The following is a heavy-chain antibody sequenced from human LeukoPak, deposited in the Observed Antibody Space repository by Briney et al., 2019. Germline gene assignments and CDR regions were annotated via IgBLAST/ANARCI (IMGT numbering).Heavy chain of an antibody. Sequence: PGGSLRLSCAASVFTFSSHTINWVRQAPGKGREWVSSISSSSSYIYYADSVKGRLTISRDNAKNSLYLQMNSLRVEDAAVYYCARSMVGEWLFLALDIWGQGTKVTVSS. D-gene: IGHD3-3*01. V-gene: IGHV3-21*01. CDR1: VFTFSSHT. CDR3: ARSMVGEWLFLALDI. CDR2: ISSSSSYI. J-gene: IGHJ3*02.